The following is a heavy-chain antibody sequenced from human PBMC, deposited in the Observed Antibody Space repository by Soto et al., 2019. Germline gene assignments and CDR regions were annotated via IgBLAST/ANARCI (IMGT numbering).Heavy chain of an antibody. Sequence: PGGSLRLSCAASGLTFRDAWMNWVRQAPGKGLEWVGRVKSKTHGGTIDYAAPVKGRFIISRDDSKNTLYLQMNSLKTEDTAVYYCTTDALPPAWGQGTLVTVSS. J-gene: IGHJ5*02. V-gene: IGHV3-15*07. CDR1: GLTFRDAW. D-gene: IGHD3-16*02. CDR3: TTDALPPA. CDR2: VKSKTHGGTI.